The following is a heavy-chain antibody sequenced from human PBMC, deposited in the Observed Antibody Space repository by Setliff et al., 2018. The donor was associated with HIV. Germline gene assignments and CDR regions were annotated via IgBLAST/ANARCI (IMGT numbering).Heavy chain of an antibody. CDR3: ARQLSNSFDY. J-gene: IGHJ4*02. D-gene: IGHD1-1*01. CDR2: ISPDNANT. Sequence: ASVKVSCKASGYTFIDYFIHWVRQAPGQALEWMGWISPDNANTRISQKFRGSVTMTRDRSINTAYMEFTGLTSDDTAVYYCARQLSNSFDYWGQGTLVTVSS. V-gene: IGHV1-2*02. CDR1: GYTFIDYF.